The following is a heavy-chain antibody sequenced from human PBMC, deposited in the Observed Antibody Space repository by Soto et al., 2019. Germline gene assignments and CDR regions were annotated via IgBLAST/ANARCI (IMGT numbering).Heavy chain of an antibody. V-gene: IGHV3-23*01. CDR2: ISGSGGST. Sequence: EVQLLESGGGLVQPGGSLRLSCAASGFTFSSYAMSWVRQAPGKGLEWVSAISGSGGSTYYADSVKGRFTISRDHSKNTLYLQMNSLRAEDTAVYYCAKMGDVVVYAPTMGAFDIWGQGTMVTVSS. J-gene: IGHJ3*02. D-gene: IGHD2-8*02. CDR1: GFTFSSYA. CDR3: AKMGDVVVYAPTMGAFDI.